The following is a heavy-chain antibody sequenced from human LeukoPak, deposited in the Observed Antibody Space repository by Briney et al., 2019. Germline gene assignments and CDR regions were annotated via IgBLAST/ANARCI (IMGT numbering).Heavy chain of an antibody. J-gene: IGHJ4*02. V-gene: IGHV1-18*01. CDR2: ISAYNGNT. CDR1: GYMFIAYG. CDR3: ARVPPVGGAADY. D-gene: IGHD1-26*01. Sequence: GASVKVSCKASGYMFIAYGFAWVRQAPGQGLEWMGWISAYNGNTNYAQKLQGRVTMTTDTSTSTAYMELRSLRSDDTAVYYCARVPPVGGAADYWGQGTLVTVSS.